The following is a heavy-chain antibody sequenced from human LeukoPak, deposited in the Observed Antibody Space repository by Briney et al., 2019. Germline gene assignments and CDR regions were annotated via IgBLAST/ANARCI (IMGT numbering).Heavy chain of an antibody. J-gene: IGHJ4*02. CDR2: IYHSGST. V-gene: IGHV4-30-2*01. CDR3: ARDPTLRI. CDR1: GGSISSGGYS. Sequence: SETLSLTCAVSGGSISSGGYSWSWIRQPPGKGLEWIGYIYHSGSTYYNPSLKSRVTISVDRSKNQFSLKLSSVTAADTAVYYCARDPTLRIWGQGTLVTVSS. D-gene: IGHD1-14*01.